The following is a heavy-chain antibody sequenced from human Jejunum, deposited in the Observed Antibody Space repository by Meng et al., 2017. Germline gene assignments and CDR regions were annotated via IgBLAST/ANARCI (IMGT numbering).Heavy chain of an antibody. CDR3: ARGGYYSFDY. D-gene: IGHD5-18*01. J-gene: IGHJ4*02. CDR2: IYHSGST. Sequence: QVQLQEAAPGRVKPSETLSLTCAVSGGSISSVYWWTWVRQSPGKGLEWIGEIYHSGSTNYNPSLKSRVTISVDKSKNQFSLKLTSVTAADTAVYYCARGGYYSFDYWGQGTLVTVSS. V-gene: IGHV4-4*02. CDR1: GGSISSVYW.